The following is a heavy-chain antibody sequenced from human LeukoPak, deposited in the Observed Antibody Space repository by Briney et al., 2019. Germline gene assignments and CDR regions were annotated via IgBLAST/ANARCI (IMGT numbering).Heavy chain of an antibody. CDR2: IYYSGST. CDR1: GGPISSYY. D-gene: IGHD3-10*01. J-gene: IGHJ5*02. Sequence: PSETLALTCTVSGGPISSYYWSWIRQPPGKGLEWIGSIYYSGSTYYNPSLKSRVTISVDTSKNQFSLKLSSVTAADTAVYYCARRPNYYRGFDPWGQGTLVTVSS. CDR3: ARRPNYYRGFDP. V-gene: IGHV4-39*01.